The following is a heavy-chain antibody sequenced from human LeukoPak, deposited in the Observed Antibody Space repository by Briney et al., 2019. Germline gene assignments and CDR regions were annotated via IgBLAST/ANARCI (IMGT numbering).Heavy chain of an antibody. CDR3: ARARGRRLAEEFDY. J-gene: IGHJ4*02. CDR1: GGSISSLY. D-gene: IGHD6-19*01. V-gene: IGHV4-59*08. CDR2: IYYTGST. Sequence: SETLSLTCSVSGGSISSLYWSWIRQPPGKGLEWIGYIYYTGSTNYNPSLKSRVTMFVDMSKNQFSLRLSSVTAADTAVYYCARARGRRLAEEFDYWGQGTLVTVSS.